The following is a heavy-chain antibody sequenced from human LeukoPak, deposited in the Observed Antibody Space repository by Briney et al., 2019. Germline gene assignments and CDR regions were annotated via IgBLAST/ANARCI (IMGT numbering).Heavy chain of an antibody. Sequence: GASVKVSCKASGYTFTDYYIHWVRQAPGQGLEFLGWMHPNSGDTTCAQKFQGRVTPTRDTSISTAYMELSRLRSDDTAAYYCSREDYWGQGTLVSVSS. CDR2: MHPNSGDT. V-gene: IGHV1-2*02. CDR1: GYTFTDYY. J-gene: IGHJ4*02. CDR3: SREDY.